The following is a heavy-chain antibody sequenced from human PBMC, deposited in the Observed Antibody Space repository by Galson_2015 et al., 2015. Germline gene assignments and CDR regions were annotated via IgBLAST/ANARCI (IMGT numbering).Heavy chain of an antibody. CDR2: ISYDGSNK. CDR3: ARGGDGYNPGGNLDY. CDR1: GFTFSSYA. J-gene: IGHJ4*02. D-gene: IGHD5-24*01. Sequence: SLRLSCAASGFTFSSYAMHWVRQAPGKGLEWVAVISYDGSNKYYADSVKGRFTISRDNSKNTLYLQMNSLRAEDTAVYYCARGGDGYNPGGNLDYWGQGTLVTVSS. V-gene: IGHV3-30-3*01.